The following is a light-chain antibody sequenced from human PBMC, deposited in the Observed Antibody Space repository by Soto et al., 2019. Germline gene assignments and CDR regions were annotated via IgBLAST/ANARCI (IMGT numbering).Light chain of an antibody. J-gene: IGKJ1*01. V-gene: IGKV1-5*03. CDR1: QSVDIW. CDR3: QHYIAHSPWT. CDR2: KVS. Sequence: DIQMTQSPSTLSESIGDRVTITCRASQSVDIWLAWFQQKPGKAPKVMIYKVSTLASGVPSRFSGSGSGTEFTLTISSLQPDDVATYYGQHYIAHSPWTFGQGTKVEIK.